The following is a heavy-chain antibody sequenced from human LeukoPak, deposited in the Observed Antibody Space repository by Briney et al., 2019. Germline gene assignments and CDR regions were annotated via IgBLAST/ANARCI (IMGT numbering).Heavy chain of an antibody. CDR2: ISGSGGST. D-gene: IGHD3-10*01. CDR1: GFTYSSYA. J-gene: IGHJ4*02. V-gene: IGHV3-23*01. Sequence: GGSLRLSCAASGFTYSSYAMSWVRQAPGKGLEWVSAISGSGGSTYYADSVKGRFTISRDNSKNTLYLQMNSLRAEDTAVYYCAKAYYYGSGSQKALGRIQGYWGQGTLVTVSS. CDR3: AKAYYYGSGSQKALGRIQGY.